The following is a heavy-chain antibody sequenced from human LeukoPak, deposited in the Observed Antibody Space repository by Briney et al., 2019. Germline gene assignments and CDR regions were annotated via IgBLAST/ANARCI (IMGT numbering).Heavy chain of an antibody. CDR2: ISAYNGNT. CDR3: ARGPRLPLFWYFDL. J-gene: IGHJ2*01. Sequence: GASVKVSCKASGYTFTSYGISWVRQAPRQGLEWMGWISAYNGNTNYAQKLQGRVTMTTDTSTSTAYMELRSLRSDDTAVYYCARGPRLPLFWYFDLWGRGTLVTVSS. V-gene: IGHV1-18*01. D-gene: IGHD4-11*01. CDR1: GYTFTSYG.